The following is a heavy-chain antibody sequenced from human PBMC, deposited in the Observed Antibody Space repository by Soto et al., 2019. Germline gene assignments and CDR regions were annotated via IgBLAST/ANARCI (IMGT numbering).Heavy chain of an antibody. Sequence: QITLKESGPPLVKPTQTLTLTCTFSGFSLTTRGVGVTWIRQPPGKALEWLAVIYSDDDKRYSPSLKSRLTITKDTSKNQVVLTMTNMDPVDTATYYCAHSADRYCSGGSCYPFDYWGQGTLVSVSS. CDR2: IYSDDDK. CDR1: GFSLTTRGVG. V-gene: IGHV2-5*02. CDR3: AHSADRYCSGGSCYPFDY. D-gene: IGHD2-15*01. J-gene: IGHJ4*02.